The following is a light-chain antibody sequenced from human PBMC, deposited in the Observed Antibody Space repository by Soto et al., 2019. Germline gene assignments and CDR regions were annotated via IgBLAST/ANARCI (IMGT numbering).Light chain of an antibody. V-gene: IGLV2-8*01. CDR3: SSYAGSNNWV. Sequence: QSALTQPPSASGSPGQSVTISCTGTSSDVGSYNYVSWYQQHPGKAPKLMIYAVSKRPSGVPDRFSGFKSGNTASLTVSGLQAEDEADYYCSSYAGSNNWVFGGGTKLTVL. CDR1: SSDVGSYNY. J-gene: IGLJ3*02. CDR2: AVS.